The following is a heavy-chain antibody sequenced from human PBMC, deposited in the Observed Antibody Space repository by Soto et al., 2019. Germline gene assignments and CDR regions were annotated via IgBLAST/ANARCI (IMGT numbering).Heavy chain of an antibody. Sequence: SETLSLTCTVSGGPIRSGGYYWSWVRQNPRRGLEWIGNIYYSGNTYYNPSLKSRLTISVDTSKNQFSLNLSSVTAADTAVYYCARDRLMATAGTARHYFGLDVWGQGTTVTVSS. CDR2: IYYSGNT. D-gene: IGHD5-18*01. CDR3: ARDRLMATAGTARHYFGLDV. J-gene: IGHJ6*02. CDR1: GGPIRSGGYY. V-gene: IGHV4-31*03.